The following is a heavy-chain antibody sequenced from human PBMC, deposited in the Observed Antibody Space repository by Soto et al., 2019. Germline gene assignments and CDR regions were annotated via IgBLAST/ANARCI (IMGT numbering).Heavy chain of an antibody. Sequence: SETLSLTCTVSGGSISSSSYYWGWIRQPPGKGLEWIGSIYYSGSTYYNPSLKSRVTISVDTSKNQFSLKLSSVTAADTAVYYCARHGDPRAPEVGATGYVDYWGQGTLVTVSS. CDR2: IYYSGST. CDR3: ARHGDPRAPEVGATGYVDY. CDR1: GGSISSSSYY. D-gene: IGHD1-26*01. V-gene: IGHV4-39*01. J-gene: IGHJ4*02.